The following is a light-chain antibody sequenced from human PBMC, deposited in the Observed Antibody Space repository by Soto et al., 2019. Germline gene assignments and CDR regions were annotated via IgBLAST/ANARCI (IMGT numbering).Light chain of an antibody. CDR3: QHYNSPWT. CDR2: DAS. CDR1: QRISNW. J-gene: IGKJ1*01. Sequence: DIQMTQSPSTLSASVVDRVIITCRASQRISNWLAWYQQKPVKAPKVLIYDASNLKSGVPSRFSGSGSGTEFTLTISSLQPDDFATYYCQHYNSPWTFGQGTKVDIK. V-gene: IGKV1-5*01.